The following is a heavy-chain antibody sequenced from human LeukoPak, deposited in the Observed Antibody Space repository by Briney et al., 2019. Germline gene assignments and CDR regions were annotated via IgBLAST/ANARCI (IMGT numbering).Heavy chain of an antibody. J-gene: IGHJ4*02. CDR2: ICSGGMT. V-gene: IGHV3-53*01. CDR3: ARGHGNYDILSGSYGGTYFDC. D-gene: IGHD3-9*01. CDR1: GFTFSTHA. Sequence: PGGSLRLSCAASGFTFSTHAMSWVRQAPGKGLEWVSLICSGGMTYYADSVKGRFSISRDNAENTVYLQMNSLRAEDTAMYYSARGHGNYDILSGSYGGTYFDCWGQGTLVTVSS.